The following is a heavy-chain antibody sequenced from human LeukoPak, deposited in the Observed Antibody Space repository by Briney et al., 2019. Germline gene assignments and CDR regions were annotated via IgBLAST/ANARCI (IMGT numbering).Heavy chain of an antibody. V-gene: IGHV4-39*01. CDR3: ARHPTGYPNWFDP. D-gene: IGHD3-9*01. CDR2: IHFSGST. Sequence: SETLSLTCTVSGGSISISSNNRAWIRQSPGKGLEWIGAIHFSGSTYYNPSLKSRVTISVDTSKNQFSLRLSSLTAADTAVYYCARHPTGYPNWFDPWGQRTLVTVSS. J-gene: IGHJ5*02. CDR1: GGSISISSNN.